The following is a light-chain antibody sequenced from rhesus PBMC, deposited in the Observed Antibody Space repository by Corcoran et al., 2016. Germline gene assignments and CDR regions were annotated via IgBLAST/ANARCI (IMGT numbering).Light chain of an antibody. J-gene: IGKJ4*01. V-gene: IGKV1-43*01. CDR2: AAA. Sequence: DIQMTQSPSSLSASAGDRVTITCRASQGISTYLNWYQQKPGKAPKRLIYAAASLESGVPSRFSGSGSGTEFTLPISSLQPEDFATCCCLQYNSDPLTFGGGTKVEIK. CDR1: QGISTY. CDR3: LQYNSDPLT.